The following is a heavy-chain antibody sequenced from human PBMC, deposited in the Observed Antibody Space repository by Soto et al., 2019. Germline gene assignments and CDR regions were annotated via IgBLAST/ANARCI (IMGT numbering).Heavy chain of an antibody. CDR2: IIPIFGTA. D-gene: IGHD6-19*01. CDR1: GGTFSSYA. CDR3: ARGPYSSGVDYFDY. J-gene: IGHJ4*02. Sequence: ASVKVSCKASGGTFSSYAISWVRQAPGQGLEWMGGIIPIFGTANYAQKFQGRVTITADESTSTAYMELSSLRSEDTAVYYCARGPYSSGVDYFDYWGQGTLVTVSS. V-gene: IGHV1-69*13.